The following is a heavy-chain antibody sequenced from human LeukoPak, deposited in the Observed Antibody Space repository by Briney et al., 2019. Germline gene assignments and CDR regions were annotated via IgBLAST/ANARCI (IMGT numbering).Heavy chain of an antibody. J-gene: IGHJ4*02. CDR2: INHSGST. CDR1: GGSFSGYY. D-gene: IGHD6-19*01. Sequence: SETLSLTCAVYGGSFSGYYWSWIRQPPGKGLEWIGEINHSGSTNYNPSLKSRVTISVDTSKNQFSLKLSSVTAADTAVYYCARIPSYCQWLAKGNFDYWGQGTLVTVSS. V-gene: IGHV4-34*01. CDR3: ARIPSYCQWLAKGNFDY.